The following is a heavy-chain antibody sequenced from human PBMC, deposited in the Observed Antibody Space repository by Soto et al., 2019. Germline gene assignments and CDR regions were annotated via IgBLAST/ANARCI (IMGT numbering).Heavy chain of an antibody. D-gene: IGHD3-10*01. CDR1: GGSISSSSYY. Sequence: PSETLSLTCTVSGGSISSSSYYWGWIRQPPGKGLEWIGSIYYSGSTYYNPSLKSRVTISVDTSKNQFSLKLSSVTAADTAVYYCARRAMVRGWGNWFDPWGQGTRVTVSS. V-gene: IGHV4-39*01. CDR3: ARRAMVRGWGNWFDP. CDR2: IYYSGST. J-gene: IGHJ5*02.